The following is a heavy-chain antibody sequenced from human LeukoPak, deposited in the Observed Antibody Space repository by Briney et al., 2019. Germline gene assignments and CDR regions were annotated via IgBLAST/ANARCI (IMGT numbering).Heavy chain of an antibody. CDR1: GFTFSSYG. D-gene: IGHD3-10*01. Sequence: GGSLRLSCAASGFTFSSYGMHWVRQAPGKGLEWVGTISHDGSFEFYADSVEGRFTISRDSSKSTLYLQMNSLRAEDTAVYYCARPQGSGSYYFDYWGQGTLVTVSS. V-gene: IGHV3-30*03. CDR3: ARPQGSGSYYFDY. CDR2: ISHDGSFE. J-gene: IGHJ4*02.